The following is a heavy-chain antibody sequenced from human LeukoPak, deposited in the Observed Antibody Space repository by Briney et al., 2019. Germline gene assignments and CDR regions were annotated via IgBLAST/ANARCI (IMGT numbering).Heavy chain of an antibody. J-gene: IGHJ4*02. CDR1: GFTFSINW. CDR3: TRGYCSSTSCLSRFADY. D-gene: IGHD2-2*01. CDR2: VKADGSEK. Sequence: GGSLRLSCAASGFTFSINWMSWVRQAPGKGLEWVASVKADGSEKYYVDSVKGRFTISRDNAKNTLYLQMNSLRAEDTAVYYCTRGYCSSTSCLSRFADYWGQGALVTVSS. V-gene: IGHV3-7*01.